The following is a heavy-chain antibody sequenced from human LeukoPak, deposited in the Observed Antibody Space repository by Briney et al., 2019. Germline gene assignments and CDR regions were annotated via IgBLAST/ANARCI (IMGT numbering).Heavy chain of an antibody. D-gene: IGHD3-22*01. J-gene: IGHJ4*02. CDR3: ARGWKYDNSGYFSGY. CDR2: IYYSGST. CDR1: GGSISSYY. V-gene: IGHV4-59*12. Sequence: SETLSLTCTVSGGSISSYYWSWIRQPPGKGLEWIGYIYYSGSTNYNPSLKSRVTISVDTSKNQFSLKLSSVTAADTAVYYCARGWKYDNSGYFSGYWGQGTLVTVSS.